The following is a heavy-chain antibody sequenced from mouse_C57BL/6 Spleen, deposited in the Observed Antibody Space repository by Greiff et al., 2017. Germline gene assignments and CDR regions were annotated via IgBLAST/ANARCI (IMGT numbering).Heavy chain of an antibody. CDR1: GFTFSSYG. CDR3: ARPELGRGGLAY. CDR2: ISSGGSYT. Sequence: EVMLVESGGDLVKPGGSLKLSCAASGFTFSSYGMSWVRQTPDKRLGWVATISSGGSYTYYPDSVKGRFTISRDNAKNTLYLQMSSLKSEDTALYYSARPELGRGGLAYWGQGTLVTVSA. V-gene: IGHV5-6*02. D-gene: IGHD4-1*01. J-gene: IGHJ3*01.